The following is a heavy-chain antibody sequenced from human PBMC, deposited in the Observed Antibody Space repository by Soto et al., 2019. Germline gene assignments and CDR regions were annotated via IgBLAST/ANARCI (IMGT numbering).Heavy chain of an antibody. Sequence: NPSETLSLTCALYGGSFSGYYWSWIRQPPGKGLEWIGEINHSGSTNYNPSLKSRVTISVDTSKNQFSLKLSSVTAADTAVYYCARPVGATSGWFDPWGQGTLVTVS. V-gene: IGHV4-34*01. J-gene: IGHJ5*02. D-gene: IGHD1-26*01. CDR3: ARPVGATSGWFDP. CDR1: GGSFSGYY. CDR2: INHSGST.